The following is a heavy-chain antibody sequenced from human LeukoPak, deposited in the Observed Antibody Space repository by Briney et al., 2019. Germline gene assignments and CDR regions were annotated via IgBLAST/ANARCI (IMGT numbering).Heavy chain of an antibody. CDR1: GASVSNYY. CDR2: IYNGGSA. V-gene: IGHV4-4*07. CDR3: ARQPIGPYYFDY. Sequence: KPSETLSLTCTVSGASVSNYYWSWIRQPAGKGLEWIGRIYNGGSANYNPSLQSRISMSVDTSKNQFSLRLKSVTGADTAVYYCARQPIGPYYFDYWGQGTLVTVSS. D-gene: IGHD1-14*01. J-gene: IGHJ4*02.